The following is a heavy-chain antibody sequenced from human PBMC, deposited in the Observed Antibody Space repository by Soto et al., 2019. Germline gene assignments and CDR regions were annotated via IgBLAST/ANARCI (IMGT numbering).Heavy chain of an antibody. CDR2: FDPEDGET. Sequence: APVKVSCKVSGYTLTALSMHWVRQARGKGLEGMGGFDPEDGETIYAQQLQGRVTMTEDTATDTAYMELSSLRSEDTAVYYCATDSRWNDVPAFDIWGQGTMVTVS. CDR1: GYTLTALS. CDR3: ATDSRWNDVPAFDI. D-gene: IGHD1-1*01. V-gene: IGHV1-24*01. J-gene: IGHJ3*02.